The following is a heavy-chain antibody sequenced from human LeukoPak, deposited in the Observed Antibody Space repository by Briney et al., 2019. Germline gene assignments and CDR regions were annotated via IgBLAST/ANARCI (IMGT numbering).Heavy chain of an antibody. D-gene: IGHD5-18*01. Sequence: GGSLRLSCAASGFTFSNYAMSWVRQAPGKGLEWVSTINDRGIATYYADSVKGRFTISRDNSKNTLSLQVSSLRAEDTAVYYCAKGLKTAVGPYKGYHYYMDVWGKGTTVTVSS. CDR2: INDRGIAT. CDR1: GFTFSNYA. J-gene: IGHJ6*03. CDR3: AKGLKTAVGPYKGYHYYMDV. V-gene: IGHV3-23*01.